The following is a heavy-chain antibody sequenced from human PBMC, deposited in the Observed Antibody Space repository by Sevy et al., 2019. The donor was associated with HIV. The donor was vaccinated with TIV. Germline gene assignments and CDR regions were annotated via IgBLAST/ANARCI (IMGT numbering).Heavy chain of an antibody. CDR1: GDSLTKLN. CDR3: TTDAREWLQWGIHYFYGLNV. V-gene: IGHV1-24*01. Sequence: ASVKVSCKVSGDSLTKLNIHWVRQVPTKGLEWMGGFDPEDGETIYAPTFQGRVIVTEDTSAHTAYMELSSLRSEDTAVYYCTTDAREWLQWGIHYFYGLNVWGQGTTVTVSS. CDR2: FDPEDGET. J-gene: IGHJ6*02. D-gene: IGHD5-12*01.